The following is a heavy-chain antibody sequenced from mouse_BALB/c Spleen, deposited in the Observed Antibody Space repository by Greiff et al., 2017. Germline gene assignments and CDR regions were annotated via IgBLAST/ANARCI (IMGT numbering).Heavy chain of an antibody. Sequence: VQLKESGPGLVAPSQSLSITCTVSGFSLTSYCVHWVRQPPGKGLEWLGVIWAGGSTNYNSALMSRLSISKDNSKSQVFLKMNSLQTDDTAMYYCAREGMITTPYWGQGTLVTVSA. V-gene: IGHV2-9*02. D-gene: IGHD2-4*01. CDR1: GFSLTSYC. J-gene: IGHJ3*01. CDR3: AREGMITTPY. CDR2: IWAGGST.